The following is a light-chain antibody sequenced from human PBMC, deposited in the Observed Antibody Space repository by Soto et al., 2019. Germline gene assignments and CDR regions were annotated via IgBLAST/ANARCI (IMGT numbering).Light chain of an antibody. CDR1: QSLLDSDDGNTY. J-gene: IGKJ2*01. CDR2: TLS. CDR3: MQRIEFPWT. V-gene: IGKV2-40*01. Sequence: DIVMTQTPLSLPVTPGEPASISCRSSQSLLDSDDGNTYLDWYLQKPGQSPQLLIYTLSYRASXVQDRXSGSGSGTDFTLKISRVEAEDVGVYYCMQRIEFPWTFGQGTKLEIK.